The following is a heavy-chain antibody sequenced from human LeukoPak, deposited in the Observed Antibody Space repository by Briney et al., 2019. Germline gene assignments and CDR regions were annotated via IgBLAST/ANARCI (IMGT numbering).Heavy chain of an antibody. D-gene: IGHD3/OR15-3a*01. V-gene: IGHV5-51*01. Sequence: GSLNIFWKGSGYSFTSYWIGWGGQMPGKGLGGVGVIYPGDSDTRYSPSFQGQVTISADKSISTAYLQWSSLKASDTAMYYCARPARSPLADWDDAFDIWGQGTMVTVSS. CDR3: ARPARSPLADWDDAFDI. CDR1: GYSFTSYW. J-gene: IGHJ3*02. CDR2: IYPGDSDT.